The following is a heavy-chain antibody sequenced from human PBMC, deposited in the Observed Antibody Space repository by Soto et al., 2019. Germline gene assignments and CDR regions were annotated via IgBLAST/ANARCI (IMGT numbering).Heavy chain of an antibody. Sequence: QVQLQDSGPTLVKPSETLSLTCTVSAGSIRSYCWTLIRQPPGEGLEWIGFICNSGTTNYNPSLMSRVSISIDTQQNEFSLPLSSVTVADTAFYYCAGCGSIVVATRPLMDVWGKGTTVNVSS. CDR3: AGCGSIVVATRPLMDV. CDR2: ICNSGTT. D-gene: IGHD3-22*01. J-gene: IGHJ6*03. CDR1: AGSIRSYC. V-gene: IGHV4-59*03.